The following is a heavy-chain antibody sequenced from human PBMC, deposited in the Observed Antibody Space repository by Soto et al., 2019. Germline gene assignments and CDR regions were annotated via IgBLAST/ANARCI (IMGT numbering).Heavy chain of an antibody. D-gene: IGHD6-19*01. Sequence: RLVESGGGVAQPGGSLRLTCAASGFSFSGYKMNWVRQAPGRGLEWLSYISKSSSPIYYADSVEGRFTTSRDNRKKLLFLQMTSLRAEDTGIYYYVRDDYDSGWNWGQGTLVIFSS. V-gene: IGHV3-48*03. CDR3: VRDDYDSGWN. CDR1: GFSFSGYK. CDR2: ISKSSSPI. J-gene: IGHJ4*02.